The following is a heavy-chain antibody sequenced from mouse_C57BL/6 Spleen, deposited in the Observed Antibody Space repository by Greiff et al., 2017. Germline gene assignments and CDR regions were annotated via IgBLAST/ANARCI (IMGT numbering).Heavy chain of an antibody. V-gene: IGHV2-9*01. Sequence: VQLKKVGQGRVAPAQSLSITCTVSGFSLTSYGVDWVRQPPGKGLEWLGVIWGGGSTNYNSALMSRLSISKDNSKSQVFLKMNSLQTDDTAMYYCAKQNSNHAMDYWGQGTSVTVSS. CDR1: GFSLTSYG. CDR3: AKQNSNHAMDY. CDR2: IWGGGST. D-gene: IGHD2-5*01. J-gene: IGHJ4*01.